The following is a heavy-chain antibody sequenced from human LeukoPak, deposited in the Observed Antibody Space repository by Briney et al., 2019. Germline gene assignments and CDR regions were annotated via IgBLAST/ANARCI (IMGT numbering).Heavy chain of an antibody. CDR1: GYTFTSYG. Sequence: ASVKVSCKASGYTFTSYGISWVRQAPGQGLEWMGWISAYNGNTNYAQKFQGRVTMTTDTSTSTAYMELRSLRSDDMAVYYCARDVDDDILTGYYSYWGQGTLVTVSS. J-gene: IGHJ4*02. CDR2: ISAYNGNT. D-gene: IGHD3-9*01. V-gene: IGHV1-18*03. CDR3: ARDVDDDILTGYYSY.